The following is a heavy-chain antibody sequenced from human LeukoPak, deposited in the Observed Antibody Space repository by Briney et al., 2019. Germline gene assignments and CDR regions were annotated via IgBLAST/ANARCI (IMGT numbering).Heavy chain of an antibody. Sequence: SETLSLTCTVSGGSISSYYWSWIRQPPGKGLEWIGYIYYGGSTTYNPSLKSRVTISVDTSKNQFSLGLSSVTAADTAVYYCAREKYGGNLDTFDIWGQGTMVTVSS. CDR2: IYYGGST. D-gene: IGHD4-23*01. V-gene: IGHV4-59*01. CDR1: GGSISSYY. J-gene: IGHJ3*02. CDR3: AREKYGGNLDTFDI.